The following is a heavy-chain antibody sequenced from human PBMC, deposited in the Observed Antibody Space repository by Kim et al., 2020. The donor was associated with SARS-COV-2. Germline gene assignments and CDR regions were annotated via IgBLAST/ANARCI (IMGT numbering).Heavy chain of an antibody. CDR3: ARGDVDTAMALGY. Sequence: SETLSLTCTVSGGSISGYYWSWIRQPPGKGLEWIGYIYYSWSTNYNPSLKSRVPITVDTSKNQFSLKLSSVTAADTAVYYCARGDVDTAMALGYWGQGTLVTVSS. V-gene: IGHV4-59*01. CDR2: IYYSWST. D-gene: IGHD5-18*01. J-gene: IGHJ4*02. CDR1: GGSISGYY.